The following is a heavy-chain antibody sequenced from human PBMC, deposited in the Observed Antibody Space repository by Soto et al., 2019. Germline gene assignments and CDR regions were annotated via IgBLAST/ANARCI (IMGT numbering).Heavy chain of an antibody. CDR3: ARQIGDDPFDI. J-gene: IGHJ3*02. V-gene: IGHV4-4*09. Sequence: PSETLSLTCTVSGGSISTYYWNWIRQSPGKGLEWTGYIYRTGSTHYNPSLSSRAAISLGTSRNQFSLQLNSVTAADTAVYFCARQIGDDPFDIWGQGTMVTVSS. CDR2: IYRTGST. D-gene: IGHD3-3*01. CDR1: GGSISTYY.